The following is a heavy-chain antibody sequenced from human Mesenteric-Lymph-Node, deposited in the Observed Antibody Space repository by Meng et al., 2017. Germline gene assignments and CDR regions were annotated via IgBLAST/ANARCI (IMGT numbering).Heavy chain of an antibody. CDR2: IYYSGST. CDR1: GGSVSSGGYY. D-gene: IGHD6-19*01. Sequence: VDPPEPGPGLVKPPQTLSLTCIVSGGSVSSGGYYWTWIRQHPGKGLELFGHIYYSGSTFYNPSLKRRVIISIDTSKNQFSLNLRSVTAADTAVYYCARVSSGWDYFDYWGQGTLVTVSS. V-gene: IGHV4-31*03. J-gene: IGHJ4*02. CDR3: ARVSSGWDYFDY.